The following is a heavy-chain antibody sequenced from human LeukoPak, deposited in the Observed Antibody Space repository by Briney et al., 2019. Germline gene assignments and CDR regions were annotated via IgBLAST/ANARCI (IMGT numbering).Heavy chain of an antibody. CDR3: AKVVAYDFWSGYYRNYYYYMDV. CDR2: IRYDGSNK. J-gene: IGHJ6*03. D-gene: IGHD3-3*01. V-gene: IGHV3-30*02. Sequence: GGSLRLSCAASGFTFSSYGMHWVRQAPGKGLEWVAFIRYDGSNKYYADSVKGRFTISRDNSKNTLYLQMNSLRAEDTAVYYCAKVVAYDFWSGYYRNYYYYMDVWGKGTTVTVSS. CDR1: GFTFSSYG.